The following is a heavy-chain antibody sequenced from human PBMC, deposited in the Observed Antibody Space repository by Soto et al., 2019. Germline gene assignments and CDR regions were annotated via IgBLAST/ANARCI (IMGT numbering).Heavy chain of an antibody. CDR2: IIPIFGTA. CDR1: GGTFSSYA. V-gene: IGHV1-69*01. J-gene: IGHJ6*02. Sequence: QVQLVQSGAEVKKPGSSVKVSCKASGGTFSSYAISWVRQAPGQGLEWMGGIIPIFGTANYAQKFQGRVTITAEESTSTAYMELSSLRSEDTAVYYCASLRLVYASYYYYYGMDVWGQGTTVTVSS. CDR3: ASLRLVYASYYYYYGMDV. D-gene: IGHD2-8*01.